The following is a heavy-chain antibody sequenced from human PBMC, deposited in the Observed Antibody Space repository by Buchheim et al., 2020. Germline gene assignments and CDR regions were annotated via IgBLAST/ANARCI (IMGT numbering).Heavy chain of an antibody. V-gene: IGHV4-34*01. D-gene: IGHD3-3*01. CDR2: INHSGST. CDR1: GGSFSGYF. CDR3: ARSFFYYDFWSGPSPGMDV. J-gene: IGHJ6*02. Sequence: QVQLQQWGAGLLKPSETLSLTCAVYGGSFSGYFWSWIRQPPGKGLEWIGEINHSGSTNSNPSLKSRATISLDTSKNQFSLKLSSVTAADTAVYYCARSFFYYDFWSGPSPGMDVWGQGTT.